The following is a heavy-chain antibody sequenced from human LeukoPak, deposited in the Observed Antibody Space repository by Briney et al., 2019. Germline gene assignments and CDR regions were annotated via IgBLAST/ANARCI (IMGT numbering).Heavy chain of an antibody. CDR3: AKGGGNYYDSSGYYNYFDY. J-gene: IGHJ4*02. V-gene: IGHV3-23*01. Sequence: GGSLRLSCAASGFTFSTYAMSWVRQAPGKGLEWVSTISGSGASTYYVDSVKGRFTISRDNSKNTLFLQMNSLRAEDTAVYHCAKGGGNYYDSSGYYNYFDYWGQGTLVTVSS. CDR2: ISGSGAST. CDR1: GFTFSTYA. D-gene: IGHD3-22*01.